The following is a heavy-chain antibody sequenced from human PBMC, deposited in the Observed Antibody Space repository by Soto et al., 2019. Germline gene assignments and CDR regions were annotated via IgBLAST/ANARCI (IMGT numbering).Heavy chain of an antibody. V-gene: IGHV4-59*01. J-gene: IGHJ5*02. Sequence: SETVSLTCTVSGGSISSYYWSWIRQPPGKGLEWIGYIYYSGSTNYNPSLKSRVTISVDTSKNQFSLKLSSVTAADTAVYYCARVYPPNWFDPWGQGTLVTVSS. D-gene: IGHD2-2*02. CDR3: ARVYPPNWFDP. CDR1: GGSISSYY. CDR2: IYYSGST.